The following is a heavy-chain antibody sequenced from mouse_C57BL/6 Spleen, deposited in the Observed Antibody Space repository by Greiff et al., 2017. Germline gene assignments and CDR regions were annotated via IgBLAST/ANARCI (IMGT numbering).Heavy chain of an antibody. CDR2: IYPGDGDT. V-gene: IGHV1-80*01. J-gene: IGHJ2*01. Sequence: QVQLQQSGAELVKPGASVKISCKASGYAFSSYWMNWVKQRPGKGLEWIGQIYPGDGDTNYNGKFKGKATLTADKSSSTAYMQRSSLTSEDSAVYVCARLAVITTVVLDYWGQGTTLTVSS. CDR3: ARLAVITTVVLDY. D-gene: IGHD1-1*01. CDR1: GYAFSSYW.